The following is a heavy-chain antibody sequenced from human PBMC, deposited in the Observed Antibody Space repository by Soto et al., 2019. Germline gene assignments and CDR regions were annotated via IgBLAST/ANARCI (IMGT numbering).Heavy chain of an antibody. CDR2: LVGSGDPI. D-gene: IGHD1-26*01. CDR1: GFNFTAYA. CDR3: AKDDIANNGIREPFGM. J-gene: IGHJ3*02. V-gene: IGHV3-23*01. Sequence: EVQLLESGGGLVQPGGSLRLSCAASGFNFTAYAMSWVRQAPGKGLEWVSGLVGSGDPIFYAASVRGRFTVSRDNSKNTLFLQMRSLRAEDRAIDYCAKDDIANNGIREPFGMWGRGKGVTVSS.